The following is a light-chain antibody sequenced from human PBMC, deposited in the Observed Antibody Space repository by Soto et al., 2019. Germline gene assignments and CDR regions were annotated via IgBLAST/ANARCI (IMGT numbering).Light chain of an antibody. CDR2: EAY. CDR3: CSNAVGSTYG. Sequence: HCVLTEPPSVSGSSGQLISISFTGTKSDVGSHKLVSWYQQYPGNAPKLIIFEAYKRPSGVSNRFSGSKSGSTASLTISGLQAEDEADYYCCSNAVGSTYGFGTGTKVTVL. CDR1: KSDVGSHKL. J-gene: IGLJ1*01. V-gene: IGLV2-23*01.